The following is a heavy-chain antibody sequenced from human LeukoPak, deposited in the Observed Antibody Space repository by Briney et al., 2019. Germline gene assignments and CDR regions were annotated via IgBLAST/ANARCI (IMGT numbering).Heavy chain of an antibody. Sequence: GASVKVSCKASGYTFTGYYMHWVRQAPGQGLEWMGWINPNSGGTNYAQKFRGRVTMTRDTSISTAYMELSSLRSEDTAVYYCARDGYNELYYWGQGTLVTVSS. V-gene: IGHV1-2*02. J-gene: IGHJ4*02. D-gene: IGHD5-24*01. CDR2: INPNSGGT. CDR3: ARDGYNELYY. CDR1: GYTFTGYY.